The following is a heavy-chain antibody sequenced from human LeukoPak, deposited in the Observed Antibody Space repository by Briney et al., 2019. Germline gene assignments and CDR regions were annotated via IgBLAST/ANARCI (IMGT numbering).Heavy chain of an antibody. CDR2: INHSGST. CDR1: GGSFSGYY. J-gene: IGHJ4*02. V-gene: IGHV4-34*01. CDR3: ARPRTGYSSSWNDY. Sequence: PSETLSLTCAVYGGSFSGYYWSWIRQPPGKGLEWIGEINHSGSTNYNPSLKSRVTISVDTSKNQFSLKLSSVTAADTAVYYCARPRTGYSSSWNDYWGQGTLVNVSS. D-gene: IGHD6-13*01.